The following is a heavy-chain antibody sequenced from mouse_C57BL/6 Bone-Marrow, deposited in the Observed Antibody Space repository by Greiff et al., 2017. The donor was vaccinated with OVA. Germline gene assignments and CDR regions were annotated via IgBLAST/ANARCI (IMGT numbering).Heavy chain of an antibody. CDR3: ARDRAYYSNIFAY. J-gene: IGHJ3*01. Sequence: EVQVVESGGGLVKPGGSLKLSCAASGFTFSSYAMSWVRQTPEKRLEWVATISDGGSYTYYPDNVKGRFTISRDNAKNNLYLQMSHLKSEDTAMYYCARDRAYYSNIFAYWGQGTLVTVSA. CDR1: GFTFSSYA. V-gene: IGHV5-4*01. CDR2: ISDGGSYT. D-gene: IGHD2-5*01.